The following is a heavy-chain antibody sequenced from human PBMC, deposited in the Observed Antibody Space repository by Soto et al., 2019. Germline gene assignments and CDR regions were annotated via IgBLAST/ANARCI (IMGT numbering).Heavy chain of an antibody. V-gene: IGHV3-30*18. J-gene: IGHJ2*01. CDR3: SQAYEGLRVTVAVPAFLLQRSPDL. D-gene: IGHD6-19*01. Sequence: KGLEWGAVRSYDGSNRYYADSVKGRFTISRHNSKNTLYLQMNSLRAEDTAVYYCSQAYEGLRVTVAVPAFLLQRSPDL. CDR2: RSYDGSNR.